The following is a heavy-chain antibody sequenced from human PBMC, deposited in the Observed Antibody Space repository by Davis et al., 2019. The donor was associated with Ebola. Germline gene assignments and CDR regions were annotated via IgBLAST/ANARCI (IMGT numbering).Heavy chain of an antibody. D-gene: IGHD4-23*01. Sequence: GGSLRLSCAASGFTFSSYSMNWVRQAPGKGLEWVSYISSSSSTIYYADSVKGRFTISRDNAKNSLYLQMNSLRDEDTAVYYCARRGVVTPPFTFYFDYWGQGTLVTVSS. CDR1: GFTFSSYS. CDR2: ISSSSSTI. J-gene: IGHJ4*02. V-gene: IGHV3-48*02. CDR3: ARRGVVTPPFTFYFDY.